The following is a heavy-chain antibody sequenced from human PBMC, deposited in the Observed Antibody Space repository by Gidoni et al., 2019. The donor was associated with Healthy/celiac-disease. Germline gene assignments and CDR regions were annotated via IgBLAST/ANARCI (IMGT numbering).Heavy chain of an antibody. D-gene: IGHD3-3*01. Sequence: QLQLQESGPGLVKPSETLSLTCTVPGGSISSRSSYWGWIRQPPGKGLEWIGSIYYSGSTYYNPSLKSRVTISVDTSKNQFSLKLSSVTAADTAVYYCASEGRRSGYYPYYYYGMDVWGQGTTVTVSS. CDR1: GGSISSRSSY. J-gene: IGHJ6*02. CDR3: ASEGRRSGYYPYYYYGMDV. CDR2: IYYSGST. V-gene: IGHV4-39*01.